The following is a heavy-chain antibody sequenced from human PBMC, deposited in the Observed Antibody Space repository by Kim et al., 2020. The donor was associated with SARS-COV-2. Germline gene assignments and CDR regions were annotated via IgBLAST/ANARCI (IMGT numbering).Heavy chain of an antibody. CDR2: ISAYNGNT. CDR3: ASSIAVAGHKTPISYGMDV. V-gene: IGHV1-18*01. D-gene: IGHD6-19*01. CDR1: GYTFTSYG. Sequence: ASVKVSCKASGYTFTSYGISWVRQAPGQGLEWMGWISAYNGNTNYAQKLQGRVTMTTDTSTSTAYMELRSLRSDDTAVYYCASSIAVAGHKTPISYGMDVWGQGTTVTVSS. J-gene: IGHJ6*02.